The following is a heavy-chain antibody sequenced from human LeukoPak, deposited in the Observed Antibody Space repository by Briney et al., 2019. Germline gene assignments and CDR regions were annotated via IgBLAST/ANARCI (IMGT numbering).Heavy chain of an antibody. J-gene: IGHJ4*02. V-gene: IGHV1-18*01. Sequence: ASVKVSCKASGYTFTSYGISCVRPTPGQGLEWMGWISAYNGNTNSAQKLQGSVTMTTDTSTSTAYMELRSLRSDDTVVYYCARDNVGYSSGWYDYWGQRTLVTVSS. D-gene: IGHD6-19*01. CDR1: GYTFTSYG. CDR2: ISAYNGNT. CDR3: ARDNVGYSSGWYDY.